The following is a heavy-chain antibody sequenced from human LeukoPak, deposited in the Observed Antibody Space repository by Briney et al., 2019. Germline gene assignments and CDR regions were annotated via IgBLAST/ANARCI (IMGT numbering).Heavy chain of an antibody. CDR1: GGTFSSYA. D-gene: IGHD3-10*01. V-gene: IGHV1-69*05. J-gene: IGHJ4*02. CDR2: IIPIFGTA. CDR3: TRDYYGSGAIDY. Sequence: SVKVSCKASGGTFSSYAISWVRQAPGQGLEWMGRIIPIFGTANYAQKFQGRVAITTDESTSTAYMELSSLRSEDTAVYYCTRDYYGSGAIDYWGQGTLVTVSS.